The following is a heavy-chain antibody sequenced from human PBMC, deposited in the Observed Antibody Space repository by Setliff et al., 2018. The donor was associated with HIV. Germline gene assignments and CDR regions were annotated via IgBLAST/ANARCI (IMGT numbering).Heavy chain of an antibody. CDR2: IYYSGST. V-gene: IGHV4-31*03. J-gene: IGHJ4*02. D-gene: IGHD3-22*01. Sequence: SETLSLTCTVSGDSINSGDYYWAWIRHHPGKGLQWIGYIYYSGSTYYNPSLKSRVTISVDTSKNQCYLKVNSVTPADTAVYFCARARYYYDPDNTGSSGEYFDYWGQGALVTVSS. CDR1: GDSINSGDYY. CDR3: ARARYYYDPDNTGSSGEYFDY.